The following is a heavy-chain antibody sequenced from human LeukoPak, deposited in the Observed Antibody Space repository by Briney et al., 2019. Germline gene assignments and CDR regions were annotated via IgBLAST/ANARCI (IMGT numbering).Heavy chain of an antibody. V-gene: IGHV1-2*02. J-gene: IGHJ6*03. Sequence: ASVKVSCKASGYTFTGYCIHWVRQAPGQGLEWMGWINPDNGGTNSAQKFQGRVTMTRDTSITTVYMELISLTSGDTAVYYCARDRYYGSGSNYMDLWGKGTTVTISS. D-gene: IGHD3-10*01. CDR3: ARDRYYGSGSNYMDL. CDR2: INPDNGGT. CDR1: GYTFTGYC.